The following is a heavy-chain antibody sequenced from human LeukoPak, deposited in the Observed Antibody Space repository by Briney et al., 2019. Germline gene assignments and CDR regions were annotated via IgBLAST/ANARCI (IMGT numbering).Heavy chain of an antibody. CDR3: ARCPDFWSGYADY. J-gene: IGHJ4*02. D-gene: IGHD3-3*01. Sequence: GGSLRLSCAASGSTFSSYWMSWVRQTPGKGLEWVANIKQDGSEKYYVDSVKGRFTISRDNAKNSLYLQMNSLRAEDTAVYYCARCPDFWSGYADYWGQGTLVTVSS. CDR1: GSTFSSYW. V-gene: IGHV3-7*01. CDR2: IKQDGSEK.